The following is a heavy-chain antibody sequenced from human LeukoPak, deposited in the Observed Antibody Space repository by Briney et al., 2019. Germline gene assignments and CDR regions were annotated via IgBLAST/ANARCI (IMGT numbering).Heavy chain of an antibody. CDR1: GFTFDDYA. D-gene: IGHD2-15*01. V-gene: IGHV3-9*03. CDR3: AKVIAHLSYAMDV. CDR2: ISRDSRVT. J-gene: IGHJ6*02. Sequence: GRSLRLSCAASGFTFDDYAMHWVRQPPGKGLEWVAGISRDSRVTGYADSVKGRFTISRDSGEKFVHLQMNSLRTEDMALYYCAKVIAHLSYAMDVWGQGTTVTVSS.